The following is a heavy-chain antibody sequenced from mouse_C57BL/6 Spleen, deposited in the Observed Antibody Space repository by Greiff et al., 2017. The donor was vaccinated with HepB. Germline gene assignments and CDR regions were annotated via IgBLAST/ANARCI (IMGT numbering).Heavy chain of an antibody. D-gene: IGHD1-1*01. CDR1: GYTFTSYG. J-gene: IGHJ4*01. Sequence: QVQLQQSGAELARPGASVKLSCKASGYTFTSYGISWVKQRTGQGLEWIGEIYPRSGNTYYNEKFKGKATLTADKSSSKAYMEICSLTSEDSAVYICASLVAKGYALDYWGQGTSVTVSS. CDR3: ASLVAKGYALDY. CDR2: IYPRSGNT. V-gene: IGHV1-81*01.